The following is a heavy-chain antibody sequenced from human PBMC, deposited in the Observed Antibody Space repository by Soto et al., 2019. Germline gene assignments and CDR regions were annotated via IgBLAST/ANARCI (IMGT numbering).Heavy chain of an antibody. CDR3: AKTYYDYVWGSYRPDAFDI. CDR1: GGSISSSSYY. J-gene: IGHJ3*02. CDR2: IYYSGST. Sequence: SETLSLTCTVSGGSISSSSYYWGWIRQPPGKGLEWIGGIYYSGSTYYNPSLKSRVTISVDTSKNQFSLKLSSVTAADTAVYYCAKTYYDYVWGSYRPDAFDIWGQGTMVTVSS. V-gene: IGHV4-39*01. D-gene: IGHD3-16*02.